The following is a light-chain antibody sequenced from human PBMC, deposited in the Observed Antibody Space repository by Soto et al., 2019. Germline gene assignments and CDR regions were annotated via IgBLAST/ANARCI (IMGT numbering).Light chain of an antibody. V-gene: IGKV3-20*01. J-gene: IGKJ3*01. CDR3: HYYDDSPPFP. CDR2: GAS. Sequence: EIVLTQSPGTLSLSPGERATFSCRASQSVNSRFLAWYQQKPGQAPRLLFYGASSRATGIPDRFSGSGSGTDFTLTISRPEPEDFAVYYCHYYDDSPPFPFGPGTKVDIK. CDR1: QSVNSRF.